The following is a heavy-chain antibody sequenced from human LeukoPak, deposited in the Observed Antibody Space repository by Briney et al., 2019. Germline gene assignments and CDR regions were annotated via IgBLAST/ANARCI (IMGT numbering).Heavy chain of an antibody. CDR3: ATLGYSSSDAFDI. J-gene: IGHJ3*02. D-gene: IGHD6-13*01. CDR1: GYTFTSYW. V-gene: IGHV5-51*01. CDR2: IYPGDSDT. Sequence: GESLKISWKGSGYTFTSYWIAWGRQMPGKGLDWMGIIYPGDSDTRYSPSFQGQVTISADKSISTAYLQWSSLKASDTAMYYCATLGYSSSDAFDIWGQGTMVTVSS.